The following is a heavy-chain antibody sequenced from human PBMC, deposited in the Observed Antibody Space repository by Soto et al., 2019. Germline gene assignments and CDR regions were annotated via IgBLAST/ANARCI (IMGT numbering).Heavy chain of an antibody. J-gene: IGHJ4*02. CDR3: ARGEYIVVVVPANATVY. Sequence: GGSLRLSCAASGFTFSSYAMHWVRQAPGKGLEWVAVISYDGSNKYYADSVKGRFTISRDNSKNTLYLQMNSLRAEDTAVYYCARGEYIVVVVPANATVYSCQGTLVTGSS. CDR2: ISYDGSNK. V-gene: IGHV3-30-3*01. D-gene: IGHD2-15*01. CDR1: GFTFSSYA.